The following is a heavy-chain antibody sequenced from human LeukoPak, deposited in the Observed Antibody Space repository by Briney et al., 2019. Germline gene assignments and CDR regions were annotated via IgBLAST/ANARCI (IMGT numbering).Heavy chain of an antibody. CDR1: GGPITVYY. D-gene: IGHD6-13*01. CDR3: ARLGGYSSSWNPYDY. V-gene: IGHV4-59*01. J-gene: IGHJ4*02. Sequence: SETLSLTCTVSGGPITVYYWSWIRQPPGKGLEWIGYIYHSGTTNYNPSLKSRVTISADTSKNQLSLRLNSVTAADTAVYYCARLGGYSSSWNPYDYWGQGTLVTVSS. CDR2: IYHSGTT.